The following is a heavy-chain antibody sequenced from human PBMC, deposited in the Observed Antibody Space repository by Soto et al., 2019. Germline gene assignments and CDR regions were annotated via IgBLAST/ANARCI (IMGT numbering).Heavy chain of an antibody. CDR1: GFSFRSYS. D-gene: IGHD1-26*01. J-gene: IGHJ5*02. CDR3: ARLSQHRVMWSPRIGSWPGP. Sequence: GGSLRLSCAGSGFSFRSYSMNWVRQAPGKGLEWVSYISSSSSTIYYADSVKGRFTISRDNSKNTLFLQMNSLTAEDTAVYYCARLSQHRVMWSPRIGSWPGPWGQGTLVTVSS. CDR2: ISSSSSTI. V-gene: IGHV3-48*01.